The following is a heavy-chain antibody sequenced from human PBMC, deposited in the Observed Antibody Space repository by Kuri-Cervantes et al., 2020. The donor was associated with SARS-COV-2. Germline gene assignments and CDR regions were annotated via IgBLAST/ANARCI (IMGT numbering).Heavy chain of an antibody. D-gene: IGHD4-23*01. J-gene: IGHJ6*02. V-gene: IGHV3-30-3*01. CDR3: AKDLIYGARAYGGYYGMDV. Sequence: GESLKISCAASGFTFSSYAMHWVRQAPGKGLEWVAVISYDGSNKYYADSVKGRFTISRDNSKNTLYLQMNSLRAEDTAVYYCAKDLIYGARAYGGYYGMDVWGQGTTVTVSS. CDR2: ISYDGSNK. CDR1: GFTFSSYA.